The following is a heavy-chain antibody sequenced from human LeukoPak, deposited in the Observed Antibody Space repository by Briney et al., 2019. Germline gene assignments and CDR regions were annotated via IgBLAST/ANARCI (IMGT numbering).Heavy chain of an antibody. J-gene: IGHJ4*02. V-gene: IGHV3-30*03. CDR3: ARVYSAAAHYLDF. CDR2: ISYDGSNN. D-gene: IGHD6-13*01. CDR1: GFTFSSFG. Sequence: GRPLRLSCAASGFTFSSFGMHWVRQAPGKGLEWLAVISYDGSNNFYADSVRGRFTISRDNSKNTLYLQLSSLRAEDTALYYCARVYSAAAHYLDFWGQGTLVTVS.